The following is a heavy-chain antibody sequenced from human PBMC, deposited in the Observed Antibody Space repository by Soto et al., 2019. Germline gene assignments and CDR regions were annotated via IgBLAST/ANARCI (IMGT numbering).Heavy chain of an antibody. V-gene: IGHV3-21*01. J-gene: IGHJ1*01. CDR1: GFTFSSYS. Sequence: PGGSLRLSCAASGFTFSSYSMNWVRQAPGKGLEWVSSISSSSSYIYYADSVRGRFTISRDNAKNSLYLQMNSLRAEDTAVYYCARAETYYDPFQHWGQGTLVTVSP. CDR3: ARAETYYDPFQH. D-gene: IGHD3-22*01. CDR2: ISSSSSYI.